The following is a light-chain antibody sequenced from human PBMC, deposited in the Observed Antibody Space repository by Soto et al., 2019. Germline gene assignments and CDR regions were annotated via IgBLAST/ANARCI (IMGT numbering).Light chain of an antibody. CDR3: QSFDSRLSAPV. CDR1: SSNIGSHFD. Sequence: QSVLTQPPSVSGAPGQRVTISCTGNSSNIGSHFDVNWYQHLPGTAPRLLIYANNNRPSGVPDRFSGSKSGTSASLAITGLQGDDEADYYCQSFDSRLSAPVFGGGTKLTVL. V-gene: IGLV1-40*01. J-gene: IGLJ2*01. CDR2: ANN.